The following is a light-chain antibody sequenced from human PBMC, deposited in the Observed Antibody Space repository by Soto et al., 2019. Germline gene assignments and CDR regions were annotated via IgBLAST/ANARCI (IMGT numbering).Light chain of an antibody. CDR1: QSISSNY. Sequence: EIVLTQSPGTLSLSPGERATLSCRASQSISSNYVAWYQQKPGQAPRLLIYGAFARAAGIPGRFSGSASGTDFTLTISRLEPEDSAVYFCQHYDASPWTFGQGTKVELK. V-gene: IGKV3-20*01. CDR2: GAF. CDR3: QHYDASPWT. J-gene: IGKJ1*01.